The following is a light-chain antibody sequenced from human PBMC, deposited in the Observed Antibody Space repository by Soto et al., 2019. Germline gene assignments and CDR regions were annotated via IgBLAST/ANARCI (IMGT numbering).Light chain of an antibody. V-gene: IGKV3-15*01. CDR1: HSVSSN. CDR2: GAS. Sequence: EIVMTQSPATLSVSPGERATLSCRASHSVSSNLAWYQQKPGQAPRLLIYGASTRATGIPARFSGSGSGTEFTLTISSQQSEDFAVYYCQHYNNWPPYTFGQGTKLEIK. J-gene: IGKJ2*01. CDR3: QHYNNWPPYT.